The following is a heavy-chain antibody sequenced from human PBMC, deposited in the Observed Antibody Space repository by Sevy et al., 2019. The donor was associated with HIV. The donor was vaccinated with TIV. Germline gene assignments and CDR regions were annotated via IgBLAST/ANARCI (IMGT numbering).Heavy chain of an antibody. CDR3: ARVHGDYDTGWFDP. CDR2: MYYSGTP. V-gene: IGHV4-30-4*01. Sequence: SETLSLTCAVSGGSITNEDSYWSWVRQTPGKGLEWIGFMYYSGTPFYNPSLRSRVSISVDTSNNQFSLNLKSVTAADTALYYCARVHGDYDTGWFDPWGRGILVTVSS. J-gene: IGHJ5*02. D-gene: IGHD4-17*01. CDR1: GGSITNEDSY.